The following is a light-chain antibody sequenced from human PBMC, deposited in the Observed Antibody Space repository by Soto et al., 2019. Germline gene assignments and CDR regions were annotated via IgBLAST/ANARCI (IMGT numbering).Light chain of an antibody. CDR3: SSYTSTTTV. CDR1: SSDGDDYKD. CDR2: EVT. Sequence: QSVLTQPASVSGSPGQSITISCTGISSDGDDYKDVSWYQQHPGKAPKLMIYEVTYRPLVSNRFSGSKSGNTASLTISGLQAEDEADYYCSSYTSTTTVFGTGTKLTVL. V-gene: IGLV2-14*01. J-gene: IGLJ1*01.